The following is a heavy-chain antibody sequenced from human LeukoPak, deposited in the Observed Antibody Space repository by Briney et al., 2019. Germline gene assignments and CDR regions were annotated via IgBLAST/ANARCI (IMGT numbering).Heavy chain of an antibody. Sequence: SETLSLTCTVSGGSISSYYWSWIRQPPGKGLEWIGYIYYSGSTNYNPSLKSRVTISVDTSKNQFSLKLSSVTAADTAVYYCARDSGSYFGFAFDIWGQGTMVTVSS. D-gene: IGHD1-26*01. V-gene: IGHV4-59*01. CDR2: IYYSGST. J-gene: IGHJ3*02. CDR3: ARDSGSYFGFAFDI. CDR1: GGSISSYY.